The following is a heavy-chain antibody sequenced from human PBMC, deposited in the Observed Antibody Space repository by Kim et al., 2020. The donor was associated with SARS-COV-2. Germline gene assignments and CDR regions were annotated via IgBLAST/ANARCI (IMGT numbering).Heavy chain of an antibody. CDR2: INSDGSST. CDR3: ASSWINSPHYYDSSGYYYPLDY. Sequence: GGSLRLSCAASGFTFSSYWMHWVRQAPGKGLVWVSRINSDGSSTSYADSVKGRFTISRDNAKNTLYLQMNSLRAEDTAVYYCASSWINSPHYYDSSGYYYPLDYWGQGTLVTVSS. V-gene: IGHV3-74*01. J-gene: IGHJ4*02. CDR1: GFTFSSYW. D-gene: IGHD3-22*01.